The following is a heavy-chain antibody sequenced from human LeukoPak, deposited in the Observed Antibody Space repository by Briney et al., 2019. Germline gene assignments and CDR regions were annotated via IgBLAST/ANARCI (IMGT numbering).Heavy chain of an antibody. CDR1: GYNFINYW. CDR3: ARAYSRESGYDFVLES. CDR2: IHPDDSDT. Sequence: GESLMISCQGSGYNFINYWIGWVRQVPGGGLEWMGVIHPDDSDTRYSPSFQGQVTMSVDKSIRTAYLQWSSLKASDTAMYYCARAYSRESGYDFVLESWGQGTLVTVSS. D-gene: IGHD5-12*01. J-gene: IGHJ4*02. V-gene: IGHV5-51*01.